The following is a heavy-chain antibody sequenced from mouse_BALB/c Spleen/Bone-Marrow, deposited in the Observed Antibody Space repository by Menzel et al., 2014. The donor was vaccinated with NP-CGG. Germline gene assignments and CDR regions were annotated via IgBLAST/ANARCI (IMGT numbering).Heavy chain of an antibody. Sequence: VKLVESGAELVKPGASVKLSCKASGYTFSSYYMYWVKQRPGQGLEWIGEINPSNGGTKFNEKFKSKATLTVDKSSSTAYMQLSSLTSEDSAVYYCTSSNYGYWYFDVWGAGTTVTVSS. CDR2: INPSNGGT. CDR3: TSSNYGYWYFDV. V-gene: IGHV1S81*02. CDR1: GYTFSSYY. J-gene: IGHJ1*01. D-gene: IGHD1-1*01.